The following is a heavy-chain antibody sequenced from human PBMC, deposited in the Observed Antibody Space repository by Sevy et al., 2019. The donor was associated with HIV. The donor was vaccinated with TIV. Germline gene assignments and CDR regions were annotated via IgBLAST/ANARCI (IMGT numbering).Heavy chain of an antibody. CDR2: ISAYNGNT. CDR1: GYTFTSYG. J-gene: IGHJ3*02. CDR3: ARGYYDFWSGYYRRDAFDI. D-gene: IGHD3-3*01. V-gene: IGHV1-18*01. Sequence: APVKVSCTASGYTFTSYGISWVRQAPGQGLEWMGWISAYNGNTNYAQKLQGRVTLTTDTSTSTAYMELRSLRSDDTAVYYCARGYYDFWSGYYRRDAFDIWGQGTMVTVSS.